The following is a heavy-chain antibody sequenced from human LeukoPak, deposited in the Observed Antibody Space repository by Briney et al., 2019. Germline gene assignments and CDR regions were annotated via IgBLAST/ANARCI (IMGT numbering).Heavy chain of an antibody. CDR1: GYSFTTYW. J-gene: IGHJ4*02. D-gene: IGHD4-17*01. Sequence: GEPLKISCKDSGYSFTTYWISWVRQMLGKGLKWMGKSYPGDSDTRYSPFFQGQVTISADKSISTAYLQWSSLKASDTAMYYGARHSEHDYGDYLDYWGQGTLVTVSS. V-gene: IGHV5-51*01. CDR2: SYPGDSDT. CDR3: ARHSEHDYGDYLDY.